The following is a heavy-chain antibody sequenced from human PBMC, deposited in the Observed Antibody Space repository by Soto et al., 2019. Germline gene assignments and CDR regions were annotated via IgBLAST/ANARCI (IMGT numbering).Heavy chain of an antibody. CDR2: IIHMFGSP. CDR1: GGTFSSDG. V-gene: IGHV1-69*01. D-gene: IGHD3-22*01. CDR3: ARRDYSHNWFDP. Sequence: QVRLVQSGAEVRKPGSSVKVSCKASGGTFSSDGITWLRQAPGQGLEWMGGIIHMFGSPHYSENFEGKIKISADEPTSTVYMEVRSLESEDTAVYYCARRDYSHNWFDPWGQGTQVTVSS. J-gene: IGHJ5*02.